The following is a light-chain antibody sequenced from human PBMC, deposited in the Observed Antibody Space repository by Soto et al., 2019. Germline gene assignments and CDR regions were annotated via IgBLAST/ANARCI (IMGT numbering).Light chain of an antibody. CDR2: DIS. CDR3: QQYHDWPLT. CDR1: QSVGTN. V-gene: IGKV3-15*01. Sequence: TVMTQSPATLSVSPGDRATLSCRASQSVGTNFAWFQQKPGQAPRLLIYDISTRATGVPARFVGSVSGTDFSLTIRSLQSEDSAVYFCQQYHDWPLTFGGGTKVDIK. J-gene: IGKJ4*01.